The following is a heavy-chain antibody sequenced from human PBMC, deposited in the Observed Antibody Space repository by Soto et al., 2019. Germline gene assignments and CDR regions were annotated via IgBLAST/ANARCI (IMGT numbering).Heavy chain of an antibody. V-gene: IGHV4-4*02. CDR2: IYHNGTT. CDR3: ARGPHY. J-gene: IGHJ4*02. Sequence: PSETLSLTCAVSGGSIISTHWWTWVRQSPGKGLEWIGEIYHNGTTNYNPSLKSRLTISVDTSKNHFSLSLTPVTVSDTATYFCARGPHYWGPGKLVTVSS. CDR1: GGSIISTHW.